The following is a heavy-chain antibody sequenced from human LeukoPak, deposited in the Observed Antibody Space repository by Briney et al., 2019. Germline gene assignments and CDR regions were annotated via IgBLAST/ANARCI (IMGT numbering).Heavy chain of an antibody. CDR1: GFTFSSYG. D-gene: IGHD3-10*01. V-gene: IGHV3-30*02. CDR2: IRYVGSNK. J-gene: IGHJ4*02. CDR3: AKDVGSGSYYVN. Sequence: GGSLRLSCAASGFTFSSYGMHWVRQAPGKGLEWVAFIRYVGSNKYYADSVKGRFTISRDNSKNTLYLQMNSLRAEDTAVYYCAKDVGSGSYYVNWGQGTLVTVSS.